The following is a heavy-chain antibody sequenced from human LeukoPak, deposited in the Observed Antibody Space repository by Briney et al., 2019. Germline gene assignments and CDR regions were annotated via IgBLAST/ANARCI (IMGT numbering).Heavy chain of an antibody. D-gene: IGHD3-22*01. V-gene: IGHV4-59*01. Sequence: SETLSLTCTVSGGSISSYYWSWIRQPPGKGLEWIGYIHYSGSTNYNPSLKTRVTISVDTSKNQFPLKLSSVTAADTAVYYCARAPDRYYYDSSGGGYYYYYMDVWGKGTTVTVSS. CDR3: ARAPDRYYYDSSGGGYYYYYMDV. J-gene: IGHJ6*03. CDR1: GGSISSYY. CDR2: IHYSGST.